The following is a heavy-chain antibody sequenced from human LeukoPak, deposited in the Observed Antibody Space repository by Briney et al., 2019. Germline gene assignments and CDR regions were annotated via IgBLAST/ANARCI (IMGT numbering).Heavy chain of an antibody. CDR3: TRRGIAAAGTADY. CDR1: GFTFSGSA. V-gene: IGHV3-73*01. D-gene: IGHD6-13*01. Sequence: GGSLRLSCAASGFTFSGSAMHWVRQASGKGLEWVGRIRSKANSYATAYAASVKGRFTISRDDSKNTAYLQMNSLKTEDTAVYYCTRRGIAAAGTADYWGQGTLVTVSS. CDR2: IRSKANSYAT. J-gene: IGHJ4*02.